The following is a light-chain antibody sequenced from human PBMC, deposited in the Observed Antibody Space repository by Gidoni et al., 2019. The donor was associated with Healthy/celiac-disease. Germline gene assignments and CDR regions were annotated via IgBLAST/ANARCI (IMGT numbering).Light chain of an antibody. CDR1: SSDVGGYNY. J-gene: IGLJ3*02. CDR2: EVS. CDR3: SSYTSSSTRV. Sequence: QSALTQPASVSGSPGQSITISCTGTSSDVGGYNYVSWYQQHPGKAPQLMIYEVSNRPSGVSNRFSGSKSGNTASLTISGPQAEDEADYYCSSYTSSSTRVFGGGTKLTVL. V-gene: IGLV2-14*01.